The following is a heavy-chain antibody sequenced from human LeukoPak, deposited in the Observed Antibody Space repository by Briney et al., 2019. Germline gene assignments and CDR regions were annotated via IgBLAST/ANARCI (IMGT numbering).Heavy chain of an antibody. Sequence: PGGSLRLSCAASGLTFSSYEMNWVRQAPGKGLEWVSYISESGNERQYADSVKGRFTISRDNTKNSVYLEMNSLRGEDTAIYHCAREPLIGGWFDPWGQGTLVTVSS. CDR1: GLTFSSYE. D-gene: IGHD3-22*01. CDR2: ISESGNER. J-gene: IGHJ5*02. CDR3: AREPLIGGWFDP. V-gene: IGHV3-48*03.